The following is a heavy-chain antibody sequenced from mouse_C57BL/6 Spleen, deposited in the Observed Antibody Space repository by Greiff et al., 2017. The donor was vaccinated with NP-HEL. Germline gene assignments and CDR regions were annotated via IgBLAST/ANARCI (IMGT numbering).Heavy chain of an antibody. Sequence: QVQLQQSGAELAKPGASVKLSCKASGYTFTSYWMHWVKQRPGQGLEWIGYINPSSGYTKYNQKFKGKATLTADKSSSTAYMQLISLTYEDSAVYYCARSGGLGGGWFAYWGQGTLVTVSA. CDR1: GYTFTSYW. D-gene: IGHD4-1*01. V-gene: IGHV1-7*01. J-gene: IGHJ3*01. CDR3: ARSGGLGGGWFAY. CDR2: INPSSGYT.